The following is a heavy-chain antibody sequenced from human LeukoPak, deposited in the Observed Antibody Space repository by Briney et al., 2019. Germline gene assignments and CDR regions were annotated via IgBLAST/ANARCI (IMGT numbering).Heavy chain of an antibody. J-gene: IGHJ3*02. Sequence: SVKVSCKASGGTFSSYAISWVRLAPGEGLEWMGGIIPIFGTANYAQKFQGRVTITADKSTSTAYMELSSLRSEDTAVYYCARCHYDILTGYSPHAFDIWGQGTMVTVSS. CDR3: ARCHYDILTGYSPHAFDI. V-gene: IGHV1-69*06. D-gene: IGHD3-9*01. CDR2: IIPIFGTA. CDR1: GGTFSSYA.